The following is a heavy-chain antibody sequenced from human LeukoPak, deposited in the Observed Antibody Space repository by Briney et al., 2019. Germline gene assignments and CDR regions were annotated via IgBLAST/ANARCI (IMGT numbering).Heavy chain of an antibody. V-gene: IGHV4-34*01. CDR1: GGSFSGYY. CDR3: ARVCYYDSSGYYYSWYFDL. CDR2: INHSGST. D-gene: IGHD3-22*01. J-gene: IGHJ2*01. Sequence: SETLSLTCAVYGGSFSGYYWSWIRQPPGKGLEWIGEINHSGSTNYNPSLKSRVTISVDTSKNQFSLKLSSVTAADTAVYYCARVCYYDSSGYYYSWYFDLWGRGTLVTVSS.